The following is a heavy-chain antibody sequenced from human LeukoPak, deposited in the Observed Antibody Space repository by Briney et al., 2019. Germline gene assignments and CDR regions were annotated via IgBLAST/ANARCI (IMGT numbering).Heavy chain of an antibody. D-gene: IGHD5-18*01. CDR1: GGSISSYY. V-gene: IGHV4-4*08. J-gene: IGHJ4*02. CDR2: IYTSGST. Sequence: SETLSLTCTVSGGSISSYYWSWIRQPPGKGLEWIGYIYTSGSTNYNPSLKSRVTISVDTSKNQFSLKLSSVTAADTAVYYCARANSYGLNFDYWGQGTLVTVSS. CDR3: ARANSYGLNFDY.